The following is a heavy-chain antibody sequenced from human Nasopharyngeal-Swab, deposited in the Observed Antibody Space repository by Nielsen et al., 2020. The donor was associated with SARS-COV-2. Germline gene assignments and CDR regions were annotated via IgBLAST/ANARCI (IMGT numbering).Heavy chain of an antibody. D-gene: IGHD1-1*01. CDR1: GFTFSSYA. Sequence: GESLKISCAASGFTFSSYAMSWVRQAPGKGLEWVSVIYSGGSSTCYADSVKGRFTISRDNSKNTLYLQMNSLRAEDTAIYYCARDEAGTANSGFDYWGQGTLVTVSS. CDR2: IYSGGSST. J-gene: IGHJ4*02. CDR3: ARDEAGTANSGFDY. V-gene: IGHV3-23*03.